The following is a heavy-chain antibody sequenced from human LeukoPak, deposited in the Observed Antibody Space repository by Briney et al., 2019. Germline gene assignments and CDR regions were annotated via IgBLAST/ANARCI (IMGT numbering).Heavy chain of an antibody. V-gene: IGHV3-23*01. CDR3: ANLVVAATRHYYYYMDV. D-gene: IGHD2-15*01. Sequence: GGSLRLSCAASGFTFSSYGMSWVRQAPGKGLEWVSAISGSGGSTYYADSVKGRFTISRDNSKNTLYLQMNSLRAEDTAIYYCANLVVAATRHYYYYMDVWGKGTTVTISS. J-gene: IGHJ6*03. CDR1: GFTFSSYG. CDR2: ISGSGGST.